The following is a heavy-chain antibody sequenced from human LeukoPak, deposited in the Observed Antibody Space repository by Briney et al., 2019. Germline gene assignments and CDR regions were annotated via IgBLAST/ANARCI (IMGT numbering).Heavy chain of an antibody. V-gene: IGHV3-30*19. J-gene: IGHJ4*02. CDR2: ISYDGSNK. CDR3: ARGYVAVAGTQDY. Sequence: GGSLRLSCAASGFTFSSYGMHWVRQAPGKGLEWVAVISYDGSNKYYADSVKGRFTISRDNSKNTLYLQMNSLRAEDTAVYYCARGYVAVAGTQDYWGQGTLVTVSS. D-gene: IGHD6-19*01. CDR1: GFTFSSYG.